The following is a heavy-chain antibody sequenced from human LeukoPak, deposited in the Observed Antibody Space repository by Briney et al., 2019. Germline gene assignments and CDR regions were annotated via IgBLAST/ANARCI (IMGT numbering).Heavy chain of an antibody. V-gene: IGHV3-33*01. CDR3: ARDLGYCSSTSCYGIDY. J-gene: IGHJ4*02. Sequence: GRSLRLSCAASGFTFGSYGMHWVRQAPGKGLEWVAVVWYDGSNKYYADSVKGRFTISRDNSKNTLYLQMNSLRAEDTAVYYCARDLGYCSSTSCYGIDYWGQGTLVTVSS. CDR2: VWYDGSNK. D-gene: IGHD2-2*01. CDR1: GFTFGSYG.